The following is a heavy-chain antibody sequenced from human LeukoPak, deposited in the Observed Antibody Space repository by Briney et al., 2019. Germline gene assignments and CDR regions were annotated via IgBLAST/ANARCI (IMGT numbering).Heavy chain of an antibody. D-gene: IGHD3-10*01. CDR1: NY. CDR2: IYSGGST. CDR3: ARRGVRYYGSGSSYYYGMDV. Sequence: NYMSWVRQAPGKGLEWVSVIYSGGSTYYADSVKGRFTISRDNSKNTLYLQMNSLRAEDTAVYYCARRGVRYYGSGSSYYYGMDVWGQGTTVTVSS. V-gene: IGHV3-66*04. J-gene: IGHJ6*02.